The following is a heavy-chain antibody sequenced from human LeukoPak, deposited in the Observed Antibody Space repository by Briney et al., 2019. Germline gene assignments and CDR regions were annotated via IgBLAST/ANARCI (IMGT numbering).Heavy chain of an antibody. CDR2: ISSGST. CDR3: ATSTTIYWYFDL. V-gene: IGHV3-21*01. Sequence: GGSLRLSCGASGFTFSRYNMKWVRQARGKGVEWVSSISSGSTYADSVNGRFTISRDNAKNSLYLQMNSLRAEDTAVYYCATSTTIYWYFDLWGRGTLVTVSS. J-gene: IGHJ2*01. CDR1: GFTFSRYN. D-gene: IGHD1-7*01.